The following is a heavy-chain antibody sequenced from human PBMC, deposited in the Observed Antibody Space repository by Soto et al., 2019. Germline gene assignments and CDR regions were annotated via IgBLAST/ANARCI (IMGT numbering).Heavy chain of an antibody. CDR1: GGSISSYY. Sequence: ASETLSLTCTVSGGSISSYYWSWIRQPPGKGLEWIGYIYYSGSTNYNPSLKSRVTISVDTSKNQFSLKLSSVTAADTAVYYCARGGAYCGGDCYIDYWGQGTLVTVSS. D-gene: IGHD2-21*02. CDR3: ARGGAYCGGDCYIDY. CDR2: IYYSGST. V-gene: IGHV4-59*01. J-gene: IGHJ4*02.